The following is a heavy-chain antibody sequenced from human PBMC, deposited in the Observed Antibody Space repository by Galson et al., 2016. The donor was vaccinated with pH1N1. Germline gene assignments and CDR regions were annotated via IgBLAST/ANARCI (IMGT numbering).Heavy chain of an antibody. CDR2: IYVGDSDT. D-gene: IGHD2-21*01. V-gene: IGHV5-51*03. CDR3: AEHAALGPPVVFYYRDV. Sequence: QSGAEVKKPGESLKISCKGSGNSFSTSWIGWVRQLPGKGLEWVGIIYVGDSDTRYNPSFQGQVTISADKSIRTAYLQWSSLKASDTAIYYCAEHAALGPPVVFYYRDVWGNGPTVTVSS. CDR1: GNSFSTSW. J-gene: IGHJ6*03.